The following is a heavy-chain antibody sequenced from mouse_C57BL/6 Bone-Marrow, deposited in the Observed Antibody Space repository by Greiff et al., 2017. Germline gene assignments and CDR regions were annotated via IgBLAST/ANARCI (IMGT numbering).Heavy chain of an antibody. J-gene: IGHJ4*01. CDR3: TTCGNYFYAMDY. Sequence: EVQLQQSGAELVRPGASVKLSCTASGFNIKDYYMHWVKQRPEQGLEWIGRIDPEDGDTEYAPKFQGKATMTAETSSNTAYLQLSSLTSEDTAVYYCTTCGNYFYAMDYWGQGTSVTVSS. CDR1: GFNIKDYY. CDR2: IDPEDGDT. D-gene: IGHD2-1*01. V-gene: IGHV14-1*01.